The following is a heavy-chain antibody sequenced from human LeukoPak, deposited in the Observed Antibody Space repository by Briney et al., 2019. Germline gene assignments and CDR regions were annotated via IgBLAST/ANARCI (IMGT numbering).Heavy chain of an antibody. CDR2: IYAGGNK. V-gene: IGHV3-53*01. Sequence: GGSLRLSCAASGFNVSSTYMTWVRQSPGKGLDWVTLIYAGGNKYYADSLKGRVTLSRDISRNTLYLEIHSLRVEDTAVYYCAAGGVTADRHAFEIWVQGTVVTVSS. CDR1: GFNVSSTY. J-gene: IGHJ3*02. D-gene: IGHD2-21*02. CDR3: AAGGVTADRHAFEI.